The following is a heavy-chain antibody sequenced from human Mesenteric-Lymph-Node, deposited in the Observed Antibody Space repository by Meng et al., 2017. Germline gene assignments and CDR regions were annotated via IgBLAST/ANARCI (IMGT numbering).Heavy chain of an antibody. CDR3: ALRRGFGEFAY. CDR1: GFSLSTSGVA. V-gene: IGHV2-5*01. CDR2: IYWNDDK. D-gene: IGHD3-10*01. J-gene: IGHJ4*02. Sequence: SGPTLVKPTQTLTLTCTFSGFSLSTSGVAVGWIRQPPGKALEWLALIYWNDDKLYSPSLKSRLTITKDTSKNQVVLTMANMDPVDTATYFCALRRGFGEFAYWGQGTLVTVSS.